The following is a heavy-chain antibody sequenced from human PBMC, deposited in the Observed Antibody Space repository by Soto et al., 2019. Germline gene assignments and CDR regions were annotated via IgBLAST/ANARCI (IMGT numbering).Heavy chain of an antibody. V-gene: IGHV5-51*01. CDR3: AKDQASGQGSFDS. D-gene: IGHD2-15*01. CDR2: IYPGDSDT. CDR1: GYSFTSYW. Sequence: PGESLKISCKGSGYSFTSYWIGWVRQMPGKGLEWMGIIYPGDSDTRYSPSFQGQVTISRDNSKNTLFLQMNSLRADDTAVYYCAKDQASGQGSFDSWGQGTLVTVSS. J-gene: IGHJ4*02.